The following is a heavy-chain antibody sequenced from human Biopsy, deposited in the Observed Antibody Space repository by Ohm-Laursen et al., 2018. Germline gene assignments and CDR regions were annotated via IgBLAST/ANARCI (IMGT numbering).Heavy chain of an antibody. J-gene: IGHJ6*02. D-gene: IGHD3-10*01. CDR1: GYTFTSYG. V-gene: IGHV1-69*04. CDR3: ARSRGSSGIATIYYYGMDV. Sequence: ASVKVSCNASGYTFTSYGIFWVRQAPGQGLEWMGRIIPIVDIVNYAQRFQGRVTMTADKSTSTAYLDLSSLRAEDTAVYYCARSRGSSGIATIYYYGMDVWGQGTTVTVSS. CDR2: IIPIVDIV.